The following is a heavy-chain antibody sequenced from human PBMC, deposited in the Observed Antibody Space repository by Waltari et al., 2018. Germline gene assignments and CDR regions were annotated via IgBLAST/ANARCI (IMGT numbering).Heavy chain of an antibody. V-gene: IGHV1-2*06. D-gene: IGHD3-22*01. CDR2: INPHSGAT. CDR3: ARGGADYYDSNGPFDF. CDR1: GYTFSDYY. Sequence: QVQLVQSGAEVKKPGASIKVSCKASGYTFSDYYIHWVRQAPGHGLEWMGRINPHSGATNSLGKFQVRVTMTRDTSISTAFMELTSLTSDDTAIYYCARGGADYYDSNGPFDFWAQGTLVSVS. J-gene: IGHJ4*02.